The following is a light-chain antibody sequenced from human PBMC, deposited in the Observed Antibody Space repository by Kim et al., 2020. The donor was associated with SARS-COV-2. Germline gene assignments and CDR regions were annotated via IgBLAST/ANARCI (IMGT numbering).Light chain of an antibody. CDR1: EDIGNY. CDR2: DAS. V-gene: IGKV1-33*01. J-gene: IGKJ3*01. CDR3: QQDDNNPCT. Sequence: DIQLTQSPSSLSASVGDRVTITCRANEDIGNYLPWYQKKPGKAPKLLIYDASTLQTGVPSRFSGSGSGTEFTLTINSLQPEDIATYYCQQDDNNPCTFGHGTKVDIK.